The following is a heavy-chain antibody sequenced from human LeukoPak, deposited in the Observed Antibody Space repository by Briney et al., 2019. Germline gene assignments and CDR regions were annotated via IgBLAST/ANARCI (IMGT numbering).Heavy chain of an antibody. V-gene: IGHV5-51*01. D-gene: IGHD5-24*01. CDR2: IYPGDSDT. CDR3: AKGDGYNYDY. J-gene: IGHJ4*02. CDR1: GYSFSTYW. Sequence: GESLKISCKGSGYSFSTYWIAWVRQMPGKGLEWMGIIYPGDSDTSYSPSFQGQVTISADKSITTAYLQWSSLKASDTAMYYCAKGDGYNYDYWGQGTLVTVSS.